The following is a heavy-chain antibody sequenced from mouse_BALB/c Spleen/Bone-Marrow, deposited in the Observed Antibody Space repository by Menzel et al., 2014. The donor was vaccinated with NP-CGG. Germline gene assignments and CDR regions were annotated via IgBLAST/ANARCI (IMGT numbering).Heavy chain of an antibody. Sequence: DVHLVESGGGLVKPGGSLKLSCAASGFTFSSYAMSWVRQTPEKRLEWVATISSGGNYTYYPDSVKGRFTISRDNAKNTLYLQMSSLRSEDTAMYYCASTGYFFDYWGQGTTLTVSS. J-gene: IGHJ2*01. CDR3: ASTGYFFDY. CDR1: GFTFSSYA. CDR2: ISSGGNYT. V-gene: IGHV5-9-3*01. D-gene: IGHD4-1*01.